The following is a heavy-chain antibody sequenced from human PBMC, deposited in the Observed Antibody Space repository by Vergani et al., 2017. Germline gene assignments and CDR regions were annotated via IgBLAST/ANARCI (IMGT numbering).Heavy chain of an antibody. CDR2: ISSSSRYT. J-gene: IGHJ6*03. Sequence: QVQLVESGGGLVTPGGSLRLSCAASGFTFSDYYMSWIRQAPGKGLEWVSYISSSSRYTNYADSVKGRFTISRDNAKNSLYLQMNSLRAEDTAVYFCARDGEQLVNNYYYYYEDVWGKGTTVTVSS. CDR3: ARDGEQLVNNYYYYYEDV. D-gene: IGHD6-6*01. V-gene: IGHV3-11*06. CDR1: GFTFSDYY.